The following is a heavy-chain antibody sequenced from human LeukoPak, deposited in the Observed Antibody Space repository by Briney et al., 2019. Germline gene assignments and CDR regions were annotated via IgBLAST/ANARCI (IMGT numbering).Heavy chain of an antibody. Sequence: GGSLRLSCAASGFTFSSYSMNWVRQAPGKGLEWVSSISSSSSYIYYADSVKGRFTISRDNSKNTVYLQMNSLRAEDTAVYNCAKADGGFGEDWGQGTLVTVSS. D-gene: IGHD3-10*01. CDR1: GFTFSSYS. CDR2: ISSSSSYI. J-gene: IGHJ4*02. V-gene: IGHV3-21*04. CDR3: AKADGGFGED.